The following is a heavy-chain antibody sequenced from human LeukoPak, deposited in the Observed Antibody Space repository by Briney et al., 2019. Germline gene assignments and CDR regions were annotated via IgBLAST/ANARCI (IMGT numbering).Heavy chain of an antibody. J-gene: IGHJ4*02. CDR2: INPSGGST. V-gene: IGHV1-46*01. D-gene: IGHD3-10*01. Sequence: GASVKVSCKASGYTFTNYYMHWVRQAPGQGLEWMGIINPSGGSTSYAQKFQGRVTMTRDTSTSTVYMELSSLRSEDTAVYYCARGVYYGSGFYNIHFDYWGQGTLVTVSS. CDR3: ARGVYYGSGFYNIHFDY. CDR1: GYTFTNYY.